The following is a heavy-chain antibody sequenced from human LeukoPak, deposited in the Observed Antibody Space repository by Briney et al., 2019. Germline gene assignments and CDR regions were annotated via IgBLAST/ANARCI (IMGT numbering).Heavy chain of an antibody. CDR3: ARPSNQAYYDFWSGYYGYWTFDY. CDR2: ISAYNGNT. Sequence: GASVTVSSKASGYTFTSYGISWVRQAPGQGLEWMGWISAYNGNTNYAQKLQGRVTMTTDTSTSTAYMELRSLRSDDTAVYYCARPSNQAYYDFWSGYYGYWTFDYWGQGTLVTVSS. V-gene: IGHV1-18*01. CDR1: GYTFTSYG. J-gene: IGHJ4*02. D-gene: IGHD3-3*01.